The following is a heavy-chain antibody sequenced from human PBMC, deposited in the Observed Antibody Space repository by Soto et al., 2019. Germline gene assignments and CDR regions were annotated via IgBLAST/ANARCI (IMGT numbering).Heavy chain of an antibody. CDR3: ARIYCTTTTCDSWFDP. J-gene: IGHJ5*02. CDR2: IDPGDTYA. D-gene: IGHD2-2*01. V-gene: IGHV5-10-1*01. CDR1: GYTFTTFW. Sequence: GESLKISCTGFGYTFTTFWISCVRQMPGKGLEWMGRIDPGDTYATYSPAFQGHVTISADKATSTAYLQGSSLKASDTAMYFCARIYCTTTTCDSWFDPWGRGTLVTVSS.